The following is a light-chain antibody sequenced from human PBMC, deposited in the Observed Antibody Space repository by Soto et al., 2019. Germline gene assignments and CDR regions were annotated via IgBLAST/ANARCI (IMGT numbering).Light chain of an antibody. V-gene: IGLV1-40*01. Sequence: QSVLTQPPSVSGAPGQRVTISCTGSSSNIGAGCDVHWYHQLPGTAPKLLIYGNNNRPSGVPDRFSGTRSGTSASLAIPGLPAEDEADCYCLCYDGPLSVWVFGGGTKLNVL. CDR3: LCYDGPLSVWV. CDR1: SSNIGAGCD. CDR2: GNN. J-gene: IGLJ3*02.